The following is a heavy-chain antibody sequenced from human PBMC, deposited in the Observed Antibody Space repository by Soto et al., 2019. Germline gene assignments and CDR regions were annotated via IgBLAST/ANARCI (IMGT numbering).Heavy chain of an antibody. CDR3: AKRRGYYGSGSSPSWFDP. CDR2: ISGSGGST. V-gene: IGHV3-23*01. Sequence: VGSLRLSCAASGFTFSSYAMSWVRQAPGKGLEWVSAISGSGGSTYYADSVKGRFTISRDNSKNTLYLQMNSLRAEDTAVYYCAKRRGYYGSGSSPSWFDPWGQGTLVTVSS. D-gene: IGHD3-10*01. J-gene: IGHJ5*02. CDR1: GFTFSSYA.